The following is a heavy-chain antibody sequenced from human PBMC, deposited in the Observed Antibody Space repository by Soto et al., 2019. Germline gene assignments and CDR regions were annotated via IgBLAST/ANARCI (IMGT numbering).Heavy chain of an antibody. CDR3: AKENGYSSSWFEFDY. D-gene: IGHD6-13*01. J-gene: IGHJ4*02. CDR2: ISAYNGKT. Sequence: ASVKVSCKASGYTFTSYGISWVRQAPGQGLEWMGWISAYNGKTNYAQKLQGRVTMTTDKSTSTNYMEMRSMRSDDTAIYYCAKENGYSSSWFEFDYWGQGTPVTVSS. V-gene: IGHV1-18*01. CDR1: GYTFTSYG.